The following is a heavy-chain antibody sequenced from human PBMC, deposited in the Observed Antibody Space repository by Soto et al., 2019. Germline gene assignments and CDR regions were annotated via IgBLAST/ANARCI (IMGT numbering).Heavy chain of an antibody. CDR3: ARGGHVVVVTAALDY. CDR2: VNPSGGHT. Sequence: QVQLMQSGAEVKKPGASVKVSCKASGDTFTDYYIHWVRQAPGKGLEWMGTVNPSGGHTTYAQHFLGRVTTTRDTSTSTLYMELTRLTSDDTAIYYCARGGHVVVVTAALDYWGQGTLVTVSS. J-gene: IGHJ4*02. V-gene: IGHV1-46*01. CDR1: GDTFTDYY. D-gene: IGHD2-21*02.